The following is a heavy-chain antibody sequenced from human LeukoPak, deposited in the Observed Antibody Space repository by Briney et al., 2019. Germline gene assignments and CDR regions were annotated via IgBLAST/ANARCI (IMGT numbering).Heavy chain of an antibody. D-gene: IGHD1-26*01. CDR3: AKGSRGSYDY. CDR2: IIDSGINT. CDR1: GFTFNSYA. V-gene: IGHV3-23*01. J-gene: IGHJ4*02. Sequence: GGSLRLSCAASGFTFNSYAMTWVRQAPEKGLEWVSSIIDSGINTYYGDPVKGRFTISRDNSKSTLDLQMNSLRAEDTAVYYCAKGSRGSYDYWGQGTLVTVSS.